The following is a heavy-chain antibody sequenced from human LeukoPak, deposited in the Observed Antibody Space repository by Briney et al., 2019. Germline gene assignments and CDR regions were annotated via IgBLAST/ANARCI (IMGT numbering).Heavy chain of an antibody. D-gene: IGHD3-10*01. CDR2: IYSGGST. V-gene: IGHV3-53*01. J-gene: IGHJ4*02. CDR3: VSLELG. Sequence: GGSLRLSCAASGFTVSSNYMSWVRQAPGKGLEWVSVIYSGGSTYYADSVKGRFTISRDNAKSTLYLQMNSLRAEDTAVYYCVSLELGWGQGTLVTVSS. CDR1: GFTVSSNY.